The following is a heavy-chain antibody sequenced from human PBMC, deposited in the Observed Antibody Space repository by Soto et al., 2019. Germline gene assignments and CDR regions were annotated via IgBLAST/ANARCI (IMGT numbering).Heavy chain of an antibody. Sequence: GGSLRLSCAASGFSFSSYAMSWVRQAPPQGLEWVSSISTRGGRTYYADSVKGRFSISRDNSANAVYLDMDNLRAEDTGIYYCAKGFYYDASGQYSDLYFDSWGQGALVTVSS. D-gene: IGHD3-22*01. CDR3: AKGFYYDASGQYSDLYFDS. CDR2: ISTRGGRT. J-gene: IGHJ4*02. CDR1: GFSFSSYA. V-gene: IGHV3-23*01.